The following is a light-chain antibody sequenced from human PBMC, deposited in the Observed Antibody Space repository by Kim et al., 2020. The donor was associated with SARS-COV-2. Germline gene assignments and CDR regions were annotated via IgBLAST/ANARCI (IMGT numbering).Light chain of an antibody. CDR1: TGHNDDA. Sequence: ASVKLTGTLSTGHNDDAIAWVQEQPGKGPRYLMRLYSDGRHTKGDGIPDRFSGSTSGSEYSLTISSLQSEDEADYYCQTWGSGIAVFGGGTQLTVL. CDR2: LYSDGRH. J-gene: IGLJ2*01. V-gene: IGLV4-69*01. CDR3: QTWGSGIAV.